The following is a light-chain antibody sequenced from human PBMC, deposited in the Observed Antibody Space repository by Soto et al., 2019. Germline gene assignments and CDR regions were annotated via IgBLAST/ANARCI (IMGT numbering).Light chain of an antibody. J-gene: IGLJ3*02. V-gene: IGLV1-44*01. CDR1: YSNVGSNT. Sequence: QSVLTQPPSASGTPGQRVVMSCSGSYSNVGSNTVNWYQQLPGTAPQLVIYSNSHRPSGVPDRFSGSKSDTSASLAISGLQSEDEADYYCCSYAPSSTWAFGGGTKVTVL. CDR2: SNS. CDR3: CSYAPSSTWA.